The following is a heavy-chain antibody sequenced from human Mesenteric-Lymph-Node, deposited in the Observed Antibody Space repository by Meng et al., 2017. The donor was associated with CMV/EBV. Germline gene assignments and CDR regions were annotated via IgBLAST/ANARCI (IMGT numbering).Heavy chain of an antibody. CDR1: GLTVSSNY. V-gene: IGHV3-66*01. Sequence: SCAASGLTVSSNYMSWVRQAPGRGLGWISVIYSAGSTYYADSVKSRFTISRDNSKNTLYLQMNSLRAEDKAVYYCARDAPIGAGDYWGQGTLVTVSS. D-gene: IGHD3-10*01. CDR2: IYSAGST. J-gene: IGHJ4*02. CDR3: ARDAPIGAGDY.